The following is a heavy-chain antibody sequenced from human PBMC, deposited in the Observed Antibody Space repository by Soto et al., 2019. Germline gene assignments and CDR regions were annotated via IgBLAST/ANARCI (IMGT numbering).Heavy chain of an antibody. J-gene: IGHJ4*02. CDR1: GGSFSGYY. CDR3: ARGRYDFWSGRTSYYFDY. D-gene: IGHD3-3*01. Sequence: PSETLSLTCAVYGGSFSGYYWSWIRQPPGKGLEWIGEINHSGSTNYNPSLKGRVTISVDTSKNQFSLKLSSVTAADTAVYYCARGRYDFWSGRTSYYFDYWGQGTLVTVSS. V-gene: IGHV4-34*01. CDR2: INHSGST.